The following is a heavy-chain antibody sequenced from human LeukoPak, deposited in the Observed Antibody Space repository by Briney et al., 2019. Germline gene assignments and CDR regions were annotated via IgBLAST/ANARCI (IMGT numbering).Heavy chain of an antibody. Sequence: ASVKVSCKASGYTFTSYYMHWVRQAPGQGLEWMGIINPSGGSTSYAQKFQGRVTMTRDTPTNTVYMELSSLRTEDTAVYYCASVYLYGMDVWGQGTTVTVSS. CDR1: GYTFTSYY. D-gene: IGHD2-8*01. J-gene: IGHJ6*02. CDR2: INPSGGST. V-gene: IGHV1-46*01. CDR3: ASVYLYGMDV.